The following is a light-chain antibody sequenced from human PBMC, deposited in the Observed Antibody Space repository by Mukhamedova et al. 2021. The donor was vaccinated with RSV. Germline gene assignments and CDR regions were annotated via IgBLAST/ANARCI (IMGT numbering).Light chain of an antibody. V-gene: IGLV2-8*01. CDR2: EVS. J-gene: IGLJ2*01. CDR3: SSYTGSSTDTVV. CDR1: RSDVGGYNY. Sequence: GTRSDVGGYNYVSWYQQHPGKAPKLMIYEVSKRPSGVPDRFSGSKSGNTASLTVSGLQAEDEADYYCSSYTGSSTDTVVFGGGTKL.